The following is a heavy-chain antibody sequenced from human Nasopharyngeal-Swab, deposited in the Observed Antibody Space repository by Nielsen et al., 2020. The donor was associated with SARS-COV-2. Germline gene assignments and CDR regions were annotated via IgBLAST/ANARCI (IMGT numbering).Heavy chain of an antibody. J-gene: IGHJ4*02. Sequence: WIRQPPGKGLEWVSVIYSGGSTYYADSVKGRFTISRDNSKNTLYLQMNSLRAEDTAVYYCARGISSWLYWGQGTLVTVSS. D-gene: IGHD6-13*01. V-gene: IGHV3-53*01. CDR3: ARGISSWLY. CDR2: IYSGGST.